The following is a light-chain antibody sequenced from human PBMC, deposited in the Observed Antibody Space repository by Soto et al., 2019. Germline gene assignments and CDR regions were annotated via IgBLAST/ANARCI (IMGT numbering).Light chain of an antibody. CDR2: GAS. CDR1: QSVSSNF. J-gene: IGKJ1*01. Sequence: EIVLTQSPGTLSLSPGERATLSCKASQSVSSNFLAWYQRKPGQAPRLLIYGASYRATDIPYRFSGSGSGKEFTLTITRLEPEDFEVYYCQKYGTSPPTFGQGTKVEI. V-gene: IGKV3-20*01. CDR3: QKYGTSPPT.